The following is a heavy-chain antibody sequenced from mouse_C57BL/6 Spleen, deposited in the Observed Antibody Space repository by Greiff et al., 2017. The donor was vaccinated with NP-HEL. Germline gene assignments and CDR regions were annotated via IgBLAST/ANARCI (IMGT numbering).Heavy chain of an antibody. CDR2: INPSTGGT. CDR3: ASRGDYDDGDYYAMDY. CDR1: GYSFTGYY. J-gene: IGHJ4*01. Sequence: VHVKQSGPELVKPGASVKISCKASGYSFTGYYMNWVKQSPEKSLEWIGEINPSTGGTTYNQKSKAKATLTVDKSSSTAYMQLKSLTSEDSAVYYCASRGDYDDGDYYAMDYWGQGTSVTVSS. D-gene: IGHD2-4*01. V-gene: IGHV1-42*01.